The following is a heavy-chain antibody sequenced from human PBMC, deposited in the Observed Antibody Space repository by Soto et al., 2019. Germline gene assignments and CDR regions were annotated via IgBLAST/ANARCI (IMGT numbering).Heavy chain of an antibody. V-gene: IGHV3-74*01. CDR1: GFIFRNYW. J-gene: IGHJ4*02. CDR3: VRDSHGDY. CDR2: IDHDGPT. Sequence: EVQLVESGGGLVQPGGSLRLSCAGSGFIFRNYWMHWVRQAPGKGLEWVSRIDHDGPTDYAASVRGRFTISRDNAENTLYLQMNSLRPEDTAVYYCVRDSHGDYWGQGTLVTVSS.